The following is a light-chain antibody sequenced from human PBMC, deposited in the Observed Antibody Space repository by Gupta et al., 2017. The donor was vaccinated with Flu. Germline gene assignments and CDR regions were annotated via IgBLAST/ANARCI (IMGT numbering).Light chain of an antibody. Sequence: TSNAVAAYDRVSWYQQAPGTAPKLMIYEVTNRPSGVPDRFSGSKSGNTASLTISGLQAEDEADYFCASYTTANTLVFGGGTKLTLL. J-gene: IGLJ2*01. V-gene: IGLV2-18*02. CDR2: EVT. CDR1: SNAVAAYDR. CDR3: ASYTTANTLV.